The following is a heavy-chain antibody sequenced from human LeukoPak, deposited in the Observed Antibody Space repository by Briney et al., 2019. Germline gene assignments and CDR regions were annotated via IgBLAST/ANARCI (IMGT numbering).Heavy chain of an antibody. V-gene: IGHV3-21*01. Sequence: GGSLRPSCAASGFTFSSYSMNWVRQAPGKGPEWVSSISSSSSYIYYADSVKGRFTISRDNAKNSLYLQMNSLRAEDTAVYYCARDYGSGTYYFDYWGQGTLVTVSS. CDR1: GFTFSSYS. CDR3: ARDYGSGTYYFDY. J-gene: IGHJ4*02. CDR2: ISSSSSYI. D-gene: IGHD3-10*01.